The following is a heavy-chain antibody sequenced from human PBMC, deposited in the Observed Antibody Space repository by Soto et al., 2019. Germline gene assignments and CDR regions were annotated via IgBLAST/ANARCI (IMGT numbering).Heavy chain of an antibody. J-gene: IGHJ4*02. Sequence: GGSLRLSCAASGFTFSDYYMSWICQAPGRGLEWVSYISSSGSTIYYADSVKGRFTISRDNAKNSLYLQMNSLRAEDTAVYYCARALVVPAAMPDYFDYWGQGTLVTVSS. D-gene: IGHD2-2*01. CDR1: GFTFSDYY. CDR3: ARALVVPAAMPDYFDY. V-gene: IGHV3-11*01. CDR2: ISSSGSTI.